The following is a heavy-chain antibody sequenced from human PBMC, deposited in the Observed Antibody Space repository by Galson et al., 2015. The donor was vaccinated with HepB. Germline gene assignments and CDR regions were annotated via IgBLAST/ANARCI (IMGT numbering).Heavy chain of an antibody. CDR1: GFTFSSYS. CDR2: ISGSSSTT. V-gene: IGHV3-48*01. J-gene: IGHJ6*02. Sequence: SLRLSCAASGFTFSSYSMNWVRQTPGKGLEWVSYISGSSSTTRYADSVKGRFTISRDNAKNSLYLQMNSLRAEDTAVYYCVFWRDYAGMDVWGQGTTVTVSS. CDR3: VFWRDYAGMDV. D-gene: IGHD3-3*01.